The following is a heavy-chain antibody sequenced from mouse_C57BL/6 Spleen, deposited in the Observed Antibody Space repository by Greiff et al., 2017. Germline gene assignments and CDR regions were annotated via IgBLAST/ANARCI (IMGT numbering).Heavy chain of an antibody. Sequence: EVMLVESGGGLVQPGGSLKLSCAASGFTFSDYYMYWVRQTPEKRLEWVAYISNGGGSTYYPDTVKGRFTISRDNAKNTLYLQMSRRKAEDTAMYYCARRGYDDCDVWGTGTTVTVSS. CDR3: ARRGYDDCDV. J-gene: IGHJ1*03. D-gene: IGHD2-3*01. V-gene: IGHV5-12*01. CDR2: ISNGGGST. CDR1: GFTFSDYY.